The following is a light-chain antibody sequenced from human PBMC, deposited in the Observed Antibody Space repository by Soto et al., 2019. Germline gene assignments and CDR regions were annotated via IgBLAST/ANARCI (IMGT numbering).Light chain of an antibody. J-gene: IGKJ5*01. CDR1: RSVSSSY. CDR2: VAS. V-gene: IGKV3-20*01. Sequence: EIVLTQSPGTLSLSPGERATLSCRASRSVSSSYLAWYQQKPGLAPRLLIYVASSRATGIPDRFSGSGSGTDFTLTISRLEPEDVAVYYCQQYCSSPPITFGQGTRLEIK. CDR3: QQYCSSPPIT.